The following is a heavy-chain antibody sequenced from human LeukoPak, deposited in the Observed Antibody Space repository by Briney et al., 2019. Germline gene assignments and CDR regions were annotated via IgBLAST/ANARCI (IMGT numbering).Heavy chain of an antibody. CDR2: ISGSGGST. D-gene: IGHD1-26*01. CDR3: AKDLALDSRGANPYYYYGMDV. Sequence: GGSLRLSCAASGFTFSSYAMSWVRQAPGKGLEWVSAISGSGGSTYYADSVKGRFTISRDNSKNTLYLQMNSLRAEDTAVCYCAKDLALDSRGANPYYYYGMDVWGQGTTVTVSS. CDR1: GFTFSSYA. V-gene: IGHV3-23*01. J-gene: IGHJ6*02.